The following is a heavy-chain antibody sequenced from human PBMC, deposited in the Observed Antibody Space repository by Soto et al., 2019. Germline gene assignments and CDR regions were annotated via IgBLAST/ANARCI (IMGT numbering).Heavy chain of an antibody. J-gene: IGHJ6*02. CDR1: CGSISNYY. D-gene: IGHD4-4*01. Sequence: SETLSPTCTVPCGSISNYYWGWIRPSAGKGLEQIGRSYTSGSTNDNPSLKRRVTLSVDTSKNPFSLKLSSVTAADTAVYYCARGDTETLPYYYYGMDVWGQGTTVTVS. CDR3: ARGDTETLPYYYYGMDV. CDR2: SYTSGST. V-gene: IGHV4-4*07.